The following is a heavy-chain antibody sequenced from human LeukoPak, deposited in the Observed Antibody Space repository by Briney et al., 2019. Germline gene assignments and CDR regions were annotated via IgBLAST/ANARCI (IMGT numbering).Heavy chain of an antibody. CDR1: GYTFTNYY. CDR2: INPNSGRT. CDR3: ATGGSLSYYESSGLGADF. D-gene: IGHD3-22*01. V-gene: IGHV1-2*02. J-gene: IGHJ4*02. Sequence: ASVKVSCKASGYTFTNYYIYWVRQAPGQGLEWMGWINPNSGRTNYAQKFQGRVTMTRDTSISTAYMELSRLRSDDTAVFYCATGGSLSYYESSGLGADFWGQGTLVTVSS.